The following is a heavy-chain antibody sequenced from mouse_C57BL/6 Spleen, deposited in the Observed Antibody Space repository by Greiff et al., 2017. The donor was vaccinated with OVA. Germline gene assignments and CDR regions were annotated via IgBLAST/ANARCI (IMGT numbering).Heavy chain of an antibody. CDR3: AREDGPHLFAY. J-gene: IGHJ3*01. D-gene: IGHD2-3*01. Sequence: EVMLVESGPELVKPGASVKIPCKASGYTFTDYNMDWVKQSHGKSLEWIGDINPNNGGTIYNQKFKGKATLTVDKSSSTAYMELRSLTSEDTAVYYCAREDGPHLFAYWGQGTLVTVSA. V-gene: IGHV1-18*01. CDR1: GYTFTDYN. CDR2: INPNNGGT.